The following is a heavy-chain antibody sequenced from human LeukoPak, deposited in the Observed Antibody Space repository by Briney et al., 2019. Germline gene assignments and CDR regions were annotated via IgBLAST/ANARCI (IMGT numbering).Heavy chain of an antibody. D-gene: IGHD4-17*01. CDR2: IHYRRNT. V-gene: IGHV4-39*07. CDR1: GGSLSSSCYY. CDR3: ARDCIVDYVDIY. J-gene: IGHJ4*02. Sequence: SSETLSLTCTVSGGSLSSSCYYGGWRRQPPGKGLEWVGSIHYRRNTYYNPSLKSRVTISEDTTQHLFSLKLTSVTAAGTAVYFCARDCIVDYVDIYWGQGTLVTVSS.